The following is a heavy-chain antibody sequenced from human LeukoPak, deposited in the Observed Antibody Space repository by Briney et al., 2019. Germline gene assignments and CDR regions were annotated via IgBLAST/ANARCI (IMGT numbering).Heavy chain of an antibody. CDR3: AKRGYCSVASCSQAPYYFDY. CDR2: ISDNDENT. J-gene: IGHJ4*02. V-gene: IGHV3-23*01. D-gene: IGHD2-15*01. Sequence: PGGSLRLSCAASGIYDMSWVRQAPGKGLEWVSSISDNDENTYYADSVKGRFTMSRDNSRTTLYLQMNNLRAEDTAVYYCAKRGYCSVASCSQAPYYFDYWGQGTLVTVSS. CDR1: GIYD.